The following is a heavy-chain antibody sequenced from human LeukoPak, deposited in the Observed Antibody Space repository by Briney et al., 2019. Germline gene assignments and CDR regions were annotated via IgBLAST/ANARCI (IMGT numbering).Heavy chain of an antibody. CDR2: IYYSGST. V-gene: IGHV4-59*11. Sequence: SETLSLTCSVSGGSISSHYWSWIRQPPGKGLEWIGYIYYSGSTNYNPSLKSRVTISVDTSKNQFSLKLSSVTAADTAVYYCARGPRYQLLTYWSQGSLVTVSS. CDR3: ARGPRYQLLTY. D-gene: IGHD2-2*01. CDR1: GGSISSHY. J-gene: IGHJ4*02.